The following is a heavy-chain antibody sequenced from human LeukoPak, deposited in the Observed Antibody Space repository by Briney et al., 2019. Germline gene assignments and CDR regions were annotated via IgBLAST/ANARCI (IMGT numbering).Heavy chain of an antibody. CDR2: ISSSGSTI. J-gene: IGHJ5*02. CDR3: ARRVNLYYYGSRYNWFNP. CDR1: GFTFSSYS. D-gene: IGHD3-10*01. Sequence: GGSLRLSCAASGFTFSSYSMNWVRQAPGKGLEWVSYISSSGSTIYYADSVKGRFTISRDNAKNSLYLQMNSLRAEDTAVYYCARRVNLYYYGSRYNWFNPWGQGTLVTVSS. V-gene: IGHV3-48*04.